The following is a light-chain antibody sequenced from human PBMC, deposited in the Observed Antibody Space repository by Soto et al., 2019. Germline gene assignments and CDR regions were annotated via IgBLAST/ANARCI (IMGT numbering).Light chain of an antibody. V-gene: IGKV3-15*01. CDR3: QQYNSWPIT. CDR1: QSVSSN. J-gene: IGKJ5*01. CDR2: GAS. Sequence: EIVMTQSPATLSVSPGERATLSCRASQSVSSNLAWYQQKPGQAPRLLIYGASSRATGIPARFSGSGSGTGFTLTISSLQSEDFAVYYCQQYNSWPITFGQGTRLEIK.